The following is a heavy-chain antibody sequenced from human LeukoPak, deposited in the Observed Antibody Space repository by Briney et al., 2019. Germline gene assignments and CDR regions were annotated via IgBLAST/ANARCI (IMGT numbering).Heavy chain of an antibody. CDR3: ARVVLRYFDRPPEETDY. V-gene: IGHV1-18*01. J-gene: IGHJ4*02. CDR1: GYTFTSYG. CDR2: ISAYNGNT. D-gene: IGHD3-9*01. Sequence: ASVKVSCKASGYTFTSYGISWVRQAPGQGLEWMGWISAYNGNTNYAQKLQGRVTMTTDTSTSTAYMELRRLRSDDTAVYYCARVVLRYFDRPPEETDYWGQGTLVTVSS.